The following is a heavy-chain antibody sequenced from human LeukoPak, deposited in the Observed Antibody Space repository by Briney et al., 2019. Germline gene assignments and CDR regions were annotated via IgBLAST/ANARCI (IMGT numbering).Heavy chain of an antibody. V-gene: IGHV3-23*01. CDR3: AKAAYSSASYFDH. J-gene: IGHJ4*02. CDR2: ISSSGGKT. D-gene: IGHD6-6*01. CDR1: RFTFSTYA. Sequence: GGSLRLSCAASRFTFSTYAMSWVRQAPGKWLEWVAAISSSGGKTYHADSMKGQFTISRDNSKSTLYLQMDSLRPEDTGVYHCAKAAYSSASYFDHWGQGTLVTVSS.